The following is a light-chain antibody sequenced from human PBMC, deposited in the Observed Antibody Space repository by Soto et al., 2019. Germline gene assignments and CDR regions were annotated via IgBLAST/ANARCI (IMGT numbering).Light chain of an antibody. CDR2: AAS. CDR1: QSVSSN. J-gene: IGKJ1*01. Sequence: EIVMTQSPATLSVSPGERATLSCRASQSVSSNVAWYQQKPGQAPRLLIYAASTRVTGIPARFSGSGSGTEFTLTISNLQSEDFAVYYCQEYNEWPTWTFGQGTKVDIK. CDR3: QEYNEWPTWT. V-gene: IGKV3-15*01.